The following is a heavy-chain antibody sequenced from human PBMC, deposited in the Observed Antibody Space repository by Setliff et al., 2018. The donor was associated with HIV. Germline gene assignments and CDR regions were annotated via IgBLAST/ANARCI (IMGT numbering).Heavy chain of an antibody. D-gene: IGHD6-6*01. Sequence: PGGSLRLSCVASGFSFSNYGMHWVRQAPGKGLEWVAVMLYDGSDRYYADSVKGRFTISRDNSKETLYLQMNSLRPEDTAVYHCAKARSEYQLMPWYYYMDVWGQGTTVTVS. J-gene: IGHJ6*03. V-gene: IGHV3-30*18. CDR2: MLYDGSDR. CDR1: GFSFSNYG. CDR3: AKARSEYQLMPWYYYMDV.